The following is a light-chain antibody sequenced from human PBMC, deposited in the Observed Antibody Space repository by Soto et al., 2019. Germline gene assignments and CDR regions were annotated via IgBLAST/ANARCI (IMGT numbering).Light chain of an antibody. V-gene: IGLV2-14*01. J-gene: IGLJ1*01. CDR1: SSDVGAYNY. Sequence: QSALTQPASVSGSPGQSITISCTGTSSDVGAYNYVSWYQQHPGKAPKLMIYEVSNRPSGVSNRFSGSKSGNMASLTIFGLQAEDEADYYCSSYTSSSSYVFGTGTRSPS. CDR2: EVS. CDR3: SSYTSSSSYV.